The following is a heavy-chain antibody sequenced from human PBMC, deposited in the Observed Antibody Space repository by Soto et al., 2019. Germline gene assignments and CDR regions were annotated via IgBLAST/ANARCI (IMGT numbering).Heavy chain of an antibody. CDR2: SNGAGSDT. CDR1: GFSVNSYW. CDR3: TRGASGYGNFDH. J-gene: IGHJ4*02. D-gene: IGHD5-12*01. V-gene: IGHV3-74*01. Sequence: EVQLVESGGGLVQPGGSLRLSCVGYGFSVNSYWMHWVRQPPGNALLWVSRSNGAGSDTSYADSVKGRLTISRDNAQNTLYLQINDLTAEDTAVYYCTRGASGYGNFDHWGQGALVTV.